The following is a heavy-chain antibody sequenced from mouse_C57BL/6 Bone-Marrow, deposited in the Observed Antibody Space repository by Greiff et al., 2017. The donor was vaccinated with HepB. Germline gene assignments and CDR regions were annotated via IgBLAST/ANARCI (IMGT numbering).Heavy chain of an antibody. Sequence: EVQVVESGGGLVKPGGSLKLSCAASGFTFSSYAMSWVRQTPEKRLEWVATISDGGSYTYYPDTMERRFIISRDNTKKTLYLQMSSLRSEDTALYYCARLNYYFDYWGQGTTLTVSS. J-gene: IGHJ2*01. V-gene: IGHV5-9-3*01. CDR3: ARLNYYFDY. D-gene: IGHD1-3*01. CDR1: GFTFSSYA. CDR2: ISDGGSYT.